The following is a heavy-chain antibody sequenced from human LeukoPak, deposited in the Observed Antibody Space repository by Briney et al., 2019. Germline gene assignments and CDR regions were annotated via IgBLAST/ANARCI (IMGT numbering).Heavy chain of an antibody. CDR2: IYYSGST. D-gene: IGHD3-10*01. V-gene: IGHV4-59*08. Sequence: SETLSLTCTVSGGSIRSDYWSWIRQPPGKGLEWIGYIYYSGSTNYNPSLKSRVTISVDTSKNQFSLKLSSVTAADTAVYYCARHTFRGGYFDYWGQGTLVTVSS. CDR3: ARHTFRGGYFDY. CDR1: GGSIRSDY. J-gene: IGHJ4*02.